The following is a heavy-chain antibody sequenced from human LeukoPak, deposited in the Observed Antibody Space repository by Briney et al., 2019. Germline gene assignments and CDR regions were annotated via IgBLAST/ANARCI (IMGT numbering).Heavy chain of an antibody. Sequence: ASVKVSCKASGYTFISYYMHWVRQAPGEGLEWMGIINPSGGSTSYAQKFQGRVTMTRDMSTSTVYMELSSLRSEDTAVYYCARVAAEVVGVPGPIGFGWLRRDYYYMDVWGKGTTVTVSS. CDR2: INPSGGST. J-gene: IGHJ6*03. CDR1: GYTFISYY. CDR3: ARVAAEVVGVPGPIGFGWLRRDYYYMDV. D-gene: IGHD2-2*02. V-gene: IGHV1-46*01.